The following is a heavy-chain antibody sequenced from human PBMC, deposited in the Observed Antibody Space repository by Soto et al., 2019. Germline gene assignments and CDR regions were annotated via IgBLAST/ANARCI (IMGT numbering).Heavy chain of an antibody. D-gene: IGHD3-10*01. CDR3: ARVRYGSGSYLYP. CDR2: IYYSGST. CDR1: GGSISSGGYY. J-gene: IGHJ5*02. V-gene: IGHV4-31*03. Sequence: QVQLQESGPGLVKPSQTLSLTCTVSGGSISSGGYYWSWIRQHPGKGLEWIGYIYYSGSTYYNPSLKSRVTIPVDPSQNQFSLKLSSVTAADTAVYYCARVRYGSGSYLYPWGQGTLVTVSS.